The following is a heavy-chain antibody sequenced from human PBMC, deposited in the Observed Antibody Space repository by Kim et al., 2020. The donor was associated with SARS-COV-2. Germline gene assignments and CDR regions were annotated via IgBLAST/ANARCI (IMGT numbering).Heavy chain of an antibody. J-gene: IGHJ5*02. V-gene: IGHV3-74*01. D-gene: IGHD3-3*01. CDR3: ARAFTTSRYNWFDP. Sequence: ADPVKGRVTVSRDNAKNTLYRQMNSLRAEDTAVYYGARAFTTSRYNWFDPWGQGTLVTVSS.